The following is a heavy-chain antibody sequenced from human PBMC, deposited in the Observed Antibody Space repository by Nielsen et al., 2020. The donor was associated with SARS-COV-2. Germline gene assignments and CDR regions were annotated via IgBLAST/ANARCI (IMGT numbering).Heavy chain of an antibody. CDR2: IYDSGNA. D-gene: IGHD2-21*01. CDR3: ARCELVVVPSPVLGLETIFYYFALDG. Sequence: TLSLTCTVSGGSFSPGGFHWNWLRPHPGKGLEWIGYIYDSGNAYSNPSLKSRLTISVDTSKRRFSLRLTSVSAADTAVYFCARCELVVVPSPVLGLETIFYYFALDGGGKGTTVIVSS. V-gene: IGHV4-31*03. CDR1: GGSFSPGGFH. J-gene: IGHJ6*04.